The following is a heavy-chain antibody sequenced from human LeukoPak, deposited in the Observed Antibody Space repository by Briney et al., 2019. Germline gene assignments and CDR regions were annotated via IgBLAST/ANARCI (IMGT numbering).Heavy chain of an antibody. CDR3: ARDNYGLFDY. CDR2: IKQDGSEK. CDR1: GFTSSDYW. J-gene: IGHJ4*02. D-gene: IGHD3-10*01. Sequence: GGSLRLSCEASGFTSSDYWMSWVRQAPGKGLEWVANIKQDGSEKYYVNSVEGRFTISRDNAQNSLYLQMNSLRAEDTAMYYCARDNYGLFDYWGQGTLVTVSS. V-gene: IGHV3-7*01.